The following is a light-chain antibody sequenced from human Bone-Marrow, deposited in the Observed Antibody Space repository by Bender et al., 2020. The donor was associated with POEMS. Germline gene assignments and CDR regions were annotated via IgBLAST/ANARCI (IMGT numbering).Light chain of an antibody. CDR1: SSDVGTYNL. V-gene: IGLV2-23*02. J-gene: IGLJ3*02. CDR2: EVT. CDR3: CSYAGGSSFV. Sequence: QSALAQPASVSGSPGQSITISCTGTSSDVGTYNLVSWYQQLPGKAPKLMIYEVTKRPSGFPDRFSGSKSGNTASLTVSGLQAEDEADYYCCSYAGGSSFVFGGGTKLTVL.